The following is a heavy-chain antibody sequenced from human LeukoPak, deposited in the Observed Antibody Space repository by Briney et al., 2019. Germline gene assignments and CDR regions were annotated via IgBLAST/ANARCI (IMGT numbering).Heavy chain of an antibody. CDR1: GYTLTELS. V-gene: IGHV1-24*01. Sequence: ASVKVSCTVSGYTLTELSMHWVRQAPGKGLEWMGGFDPEDGETIYAQKFQGRVTMTEDTSTDKAYMELSSLRSEDTAVYYCATDVWFIVGSRGVFDTWGQGTMVTVSS. J-gene: IGHJ3*02. CDR2: FDPEDGET. CDR3: ATDVWFIVGSRGVFDT. D-gene: IGHD1-26*01.